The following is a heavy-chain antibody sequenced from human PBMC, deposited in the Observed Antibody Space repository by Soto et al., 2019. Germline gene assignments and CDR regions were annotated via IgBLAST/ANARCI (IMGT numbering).Heavy chain of an antibody. CDR3: ARGRKGSSSSWYVD. Sequence: QVQLQQWGAGLLRPSETLSLSCDVYGGSLGDYYWSWIRQPPGKGLEWIVEISHSGNTNYNPSLKSRVIILIDPSKNKFSLKLSFVTAADTAVYYCARGRKGSSSSWYVDWGQGTLVTVSS. V-gene: IGHV4-34*01. D-gene: IGHD6-13*01. CDR2: ISHSGNT. J-gene: IGHJ4*02. CDR1: GGSLGDYY.